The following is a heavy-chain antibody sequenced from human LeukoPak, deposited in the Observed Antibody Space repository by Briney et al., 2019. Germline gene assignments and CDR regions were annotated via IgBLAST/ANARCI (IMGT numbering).Heavy chain of an antibody. CDR1: GGSISSYY. CDR3: ARGDGDYYFDY. Sequence: IPSETLSLTCTVSGGSISSYYWSWIRQPPGKGLEWIGYIYYSGSTNYNPSLKSRVTISVDTSKNQFSLKLSSVTAADTAVYYCARGDGDYYFDYWGQGTLVTVSS. V-gene: IGHV4-59*01. J-gene: IGHJ4*02. D-gene: IGHD4-17*01. CDR2: IYYSGST.